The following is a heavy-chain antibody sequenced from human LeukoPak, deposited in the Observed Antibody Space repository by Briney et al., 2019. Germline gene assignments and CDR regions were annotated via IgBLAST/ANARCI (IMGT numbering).Heavy chain of an antibody. Sequence: GGSLRLSCAASGFTFSSYAMSWVRQAPGKGLEWVSAISGSGGSTYYADSVKGRVTISRDNSKNTLYLQMNSLRAEDTALYYCADSSSWYFPYYWGQGTLVTVSS. CDR2: ISGSGGST. J-gene: IGHJ4*02. D-gene: IGHD6-13*01. CDR1: GFTFSSYA. V-gene: IGHV3-23*01. CDR3: ADSSSWYFPYY.